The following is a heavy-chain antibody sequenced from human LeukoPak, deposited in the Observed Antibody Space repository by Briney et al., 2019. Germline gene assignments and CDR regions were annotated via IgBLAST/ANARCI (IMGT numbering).Heavy chain of an antibody. V-gene: IGHV3-48*01. Sequence: GGSLRLSCAVSGLTFSSYNMNWVRQAPGKGLEWVSYISNSGSMIYYADSVKGRFTLSRDNAKNSLYLQMNSLRAEDTAVYYCAREFTMVRGVIRNWGQGTLVTVSS. CDR3: AREFTMVRGVIRN. CDR1: GLTFSSYN. CDR2: ISNSGSMI. D-gene: IGHD3-10*01. J-gene: IGHJ4*02.